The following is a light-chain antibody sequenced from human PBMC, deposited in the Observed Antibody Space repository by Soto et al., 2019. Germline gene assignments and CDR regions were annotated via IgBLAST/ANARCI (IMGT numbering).Light chain of an antibody. J-gene: IGKJ1*01. CDR2: DAS. CDR3: QQFYNYPRT. V-gene: IGKV1-8*01. Sequence: PSSFSASTGDRVSLTCRATQDIGTYLAWYQQIPGKAPKLLIYDASTLQTGVPSRFSGSGSGTDFTLTISYLQSEDFGTYYCQQFYNYPRTFGQGTKVDIK. CDR1: QDIGTY.